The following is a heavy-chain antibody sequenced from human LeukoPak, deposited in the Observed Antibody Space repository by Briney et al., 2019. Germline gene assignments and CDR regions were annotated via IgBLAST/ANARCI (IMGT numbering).Heavy chain of an antibody. CDR2: ISSSGSTI. V-gene: IGHV3-48*03. D-gene: IGHD3-10*01. CDR1: GFTFSSNE. Sequence: GGSLRLSCAASGFTFSSNEMNWVRQAPGKGLEWVSYISSSGSTIYYADSVKGRFTISRDNAKNSLYLQMNSLRAEDTAVYYCARRYYYGSGSYSDYWGQGTLVTVSS. J-gene: IGHJ4*02. CDR3: ARRYYYGSGSYSDY.